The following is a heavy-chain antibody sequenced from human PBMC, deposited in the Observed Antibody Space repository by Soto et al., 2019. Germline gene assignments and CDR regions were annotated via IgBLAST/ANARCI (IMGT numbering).Heavy chain of an antibody. CDR1: GFTFSSYA. CDR2: ISGSGGST. V-gene: IGHV3-23*01. J-gene: IGHJ4*02. CDR3: AKDRWGIAAAAPYFDY. Sequence: EVQLLESGGGLVQPGGSLRLSCAASGFTFSSYAMSWVRQAPGKGLEWVSAISGSGGSTYYADSVKGRFTISRDNSKNTLYLQMNSLRAEDTAVYYCAKDRWGIAAAAPYFDYWGQGTLVTVSS. D-gene: IGHD6-13*01.